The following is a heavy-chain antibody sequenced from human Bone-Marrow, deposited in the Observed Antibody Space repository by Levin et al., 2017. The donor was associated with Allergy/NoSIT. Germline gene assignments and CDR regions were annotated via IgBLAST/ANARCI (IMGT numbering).Heavy chain of an antibody. Sequence: SCTASGFTFSDYAMTWVRQAPGKGLEWIGFIKSKVYGGTTEYAASLQGRFTISRDDSKSMAYLQMNSLKTEDTAMYYCSRVNSNTPWGFYYYYYGMDVWGQGTTVTVSS. CDR1: GFTFSDYA. CDR2: IKSKVYGGTT. J-gene: IGHJ6*02. CDR3: SRVNSNTPWGFYYYYYGMDV. V-gene: IGHV3-49*04. D-gene: IGHD6-13*01.